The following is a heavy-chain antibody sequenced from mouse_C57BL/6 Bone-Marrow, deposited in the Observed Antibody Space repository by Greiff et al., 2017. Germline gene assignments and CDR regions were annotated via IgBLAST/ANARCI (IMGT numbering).Heavy chain of an antibody. Sequence: QVHVKQPGAELVKPGASVKMSCKASGYTFTSYWITWVKQRPGQGLEWIGDIYPGSGSTNYNEKFKSKATLTVDTSSSTAYMQLSSLTSEDSAVXYCARQLRPYYYAMDYWGQGTSVTVSS. CDR3: ARQLRPYYYAMDY. D-gene: IGHD3-2*02. CDR1: GYTFTSYW. J-gene: IGHJ4*01. V-gene: IGHV1-55*01. CDR2: IYPGSGST.